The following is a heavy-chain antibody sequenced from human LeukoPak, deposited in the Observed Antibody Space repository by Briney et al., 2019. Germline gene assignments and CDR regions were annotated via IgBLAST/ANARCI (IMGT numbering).Heavy chain of an antibody. V-gene: IGHV3-9*01. CDR2: ISWNSGSI. Sequence: GGSLRLSCAASGFTFDDYAMHWVRQAPGKGLEWVSGISWNSGSIGYADSVKGRFTISRDNAKNSLYLQMNSLRAEDTAVYYCARALSSTSSRSLDYWGQGTLVTVSS. D-gene: IGHD6-6*01. CDR3: ARALSSTSSRSLDY. J-gene: IGHJ4*02. CDR1: GFTFDDYA.